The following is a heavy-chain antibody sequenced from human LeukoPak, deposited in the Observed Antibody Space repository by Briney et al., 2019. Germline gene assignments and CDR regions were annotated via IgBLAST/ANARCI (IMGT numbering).Heavy chain of an antibody. J-gene: IGHJ4*02. V-gene: IGHV3-21*01. Sequence: GGSLRLSCAASGFTFSSYSMNWVRQAPGKGLEWVSSISSSSSYIYYADSVKGRFTISRDNAKNSLYLQMNSLRAEDTAVYYCASSSWYRPHFDYWGQGTLVTASS. CDR3: ASSSWYRPHFDY. CDR1: GFTFSSYS. CDR2: ISSSSSYI. D-gene: IGHD6-13*01.